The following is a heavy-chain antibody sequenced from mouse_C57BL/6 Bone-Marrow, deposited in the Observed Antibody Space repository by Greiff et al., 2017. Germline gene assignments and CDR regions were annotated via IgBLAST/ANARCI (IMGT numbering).Heavy chain of an antibody. D-gene: IGHD2-1*01. Sequence: QVQLQQSGAELAKPGASVKLSCKASGYTFTSYWMHWVKQRPGQGLEWIGYINPSSGYTKYNQKFKDKATFTADNSSSSAYMQLSSLTYEDSAVYYCAGNYWFAYWGQGTLVTVSA. CDR1: GYTFTSYW. V-gene: IGHV1-7*01. CDR3: AGNYWFAY. J-gene: IGHJ3*01. CDR2: INPSSGYT.